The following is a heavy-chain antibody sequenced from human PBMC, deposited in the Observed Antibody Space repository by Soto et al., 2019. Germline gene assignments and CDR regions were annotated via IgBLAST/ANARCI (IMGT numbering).Heavy chain of an antibody. D-gene: IGHD6-13*01. CDR1: GGSISSGDYY. V-gene: IGHV4-30-4*01. J-gene: IGHJ4*02. CDR3: ASRHSSPYFDY. CDR2: IYYSGST. Sequence: QVQLQESGPGLVKPSQTLSLTCTVSGGSISSGDYYWSWIRQPPGKGLEWIGSIYYSGSTYYNPSLKSRVTTSVDTSKTQFYLKLNSVTAADTAVYYCASRHSSPYFDYWGQGTLVTVSS.